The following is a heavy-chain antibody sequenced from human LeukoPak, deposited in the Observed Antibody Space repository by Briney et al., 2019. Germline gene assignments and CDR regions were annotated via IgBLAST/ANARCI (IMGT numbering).Heavy chain of an antibody. CDR1: GGSISSYY. Sequence: SETLSVTCTVSGGSISSYYWSWIRQPPGKALEWIGYTSYTGSTKYNPSLESRVTISVDTSKNQFSLKLSSVTAADTAVYFCARHNRVYYDFDYWGQATLVTVSS. J-gene: IGHJ4*02. V-gene: IGHV4-59*08. CDR3: ARHNRVYYDFDY. D-gene: IGHD5/OR15-5a*01. CDR2: TSYTGST.